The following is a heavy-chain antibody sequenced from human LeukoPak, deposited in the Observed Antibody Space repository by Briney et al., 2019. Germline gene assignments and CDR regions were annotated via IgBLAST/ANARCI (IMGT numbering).Heavy chain of an antibody. D-gene: IGHD3-22*01. CDR1: GGSISNYF. V-gene: IGHV4-4*07. Sequence: PSETLSLTCTVSGGSISNYFWSWVRQPAGKGLEWIGRIYSTGRSDYNPSLKSRITMSVDTSKNQFSLKLSSVTAADTALYYCARIGDYYDSSGYYTWGQGTLVTVSS. CDR2: IYSTGRS. CDR3: ARIGDYYDSSGYYT. J-gene: IGHJ5*02.